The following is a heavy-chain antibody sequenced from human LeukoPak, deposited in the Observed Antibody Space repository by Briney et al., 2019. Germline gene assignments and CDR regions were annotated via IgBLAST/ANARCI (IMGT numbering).Heavy chain of an antibody. V-gene: IGHV1-18*01. CDR2: ISTYNGYT. J-gene: IGHJ4*02. CDR1: GYTFTSYG. Sequence: ASVKVSCKASGYTFTSYGISWVRQAPGQGLEWMGWISTYNGYTNDAQKLQGRVTMTTDTSTSTAFMELRSLRSDDTAVYYCARRWMQGGNYYFDYWGQGTLVTVSS. CDR3: ARRWMQGGNYYFDY. D-gene: IGHD4-23*01.